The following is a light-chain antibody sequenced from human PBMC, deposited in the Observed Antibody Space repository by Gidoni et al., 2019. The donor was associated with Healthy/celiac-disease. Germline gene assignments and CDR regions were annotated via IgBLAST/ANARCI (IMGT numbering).Light chain of an antibody. CDR3: QQYGSSPPWT. J-gene: IGKJ1*01. CDR1: QSVSSSY. Sequence: EIVLTQSPGTLSLSPGERATLSCRASQSVSSSYLAWYHQKPGQSHRLLIYGASSRATGIPDRFSGSGSGTDFTLTISRLEPEDFAVYYCQQYGSSPPWTFGQGTKVEIK. CDR2: GAS. V-gene: IGKV3-20*01.